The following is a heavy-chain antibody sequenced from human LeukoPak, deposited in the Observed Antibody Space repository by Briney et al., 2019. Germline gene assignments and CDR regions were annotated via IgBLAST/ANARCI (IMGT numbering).Heavy chain of an antibody. CDR1: GFTFSSYS. J-gene: IGHJ4*02. CDR2: ISSSSSYI. D-gene: IGHD1-1*01. Sequence: GGSLRLSCAASGFTFSSYSMNWVRQAPGKGLEWVSSISSSSSYIYYPDSVKGRFTISRDNAKNSLYLQMNSLRAEDTAVYYCARATDTTSHFDYWGQGTLVTVSS. V-gene: IGHV3-21*01. CDR3: ARATDTTSHFDY.